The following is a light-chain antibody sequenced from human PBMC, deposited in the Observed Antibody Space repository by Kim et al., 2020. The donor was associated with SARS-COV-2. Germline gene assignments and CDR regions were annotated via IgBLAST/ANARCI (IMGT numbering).Light chain of an antibody. J-gene: IGLJ2*01. Sequence: AAGKAAGMIRGGRNIERRTVVWYQQKPRQAPLMLVISYDDRRSGVTAGFFGCTSGSTATLLTGGVEAGDDAAYYCQEWGSTSDHVIFGGGTKLTVL. CDR1: NIERRT. CDR3: QEWGSTSDHVI. V-gene: IGLV3-21*04. CDR2: YD.